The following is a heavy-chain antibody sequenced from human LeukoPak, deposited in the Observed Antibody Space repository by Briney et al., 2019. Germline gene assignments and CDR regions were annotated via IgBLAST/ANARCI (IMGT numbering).Heavy chain of an antibody. D-gene: IGHD1-1*01. CDR2: IYYSGST. J-gene: IGHJ2*01. CDR3: ARRGRTGTTRYWYFDL. Sequence: SETLSLTCTVSGGSISSYYWSWIRQPPGKGLEWIGYIYYSGSTNYNPSLKSRVTISVDTSKNQFSLKLSSVTAADTAVYYCARRGRTGTTRYWYFDLWGRGTLVTVSS. V-gene: IGHV4-59*01. CDR1: GGSISSYY.